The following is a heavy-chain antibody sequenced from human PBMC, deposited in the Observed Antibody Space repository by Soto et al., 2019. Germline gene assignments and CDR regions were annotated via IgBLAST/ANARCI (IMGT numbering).Heavy chain of an antibody. CDR3: AKSPQGIYGYCSGGSCYCSSFDY. CDR2: ISWNSGSI. D-gene: IGHD2-15*01. Sequence: GGSLRLSCAASGLTFDDYAMHWVRQAPGKGLEWVSGISWNSGSIGYADSVKGRFTISRDNAKNSLYLQMNSLRAEDTALYYCAKSPQGIYGYCSGGSCYCSSFDYWGQGTLVTVSS. V-gene: IGHV3-9*01. J-gene: IGHJ4*02. CDR1: GLTFDDYA.